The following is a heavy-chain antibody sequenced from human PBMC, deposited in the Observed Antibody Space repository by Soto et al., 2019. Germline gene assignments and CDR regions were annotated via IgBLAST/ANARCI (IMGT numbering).Heavy chain of an antibody. CDR2: ISGSGGST. Sequence: EVQLLESGGGLVQPGGSLRLSCAASGFTFSSYAMSWVRQAPGKGLEWVSAISGSGGSTYYADSVKGRFTISRDNSKNTLYLQMNSLRAEDTAVYYCAKDAQYSSSCGNYYYGMDVWGQGTTVTVSS. CDR1: GFTFSSYA. CDR3: AKDAQYSSSCGNYYYGMDV. J-gene: IGHJ6*02. V-gene: IGHV3-23*01. D-gene: IGHD6-13*01.